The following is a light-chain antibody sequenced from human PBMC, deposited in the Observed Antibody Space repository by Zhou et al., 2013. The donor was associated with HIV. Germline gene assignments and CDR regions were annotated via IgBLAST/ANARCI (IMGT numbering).Light chain of an antibody. CDR2: ETS. V-gene: IGKV1-5*01. CDR1: ETVGRS. J-gene: IGKJ4*01. Sequence: DIHMTQSPSIVSASLGVRVTITCRANETVGRSLAWYQQKRGKAPSLVIYETSILDKGVPSRFAGSGSGTEFILTITSLQPDDLATYFCQQYKSFLLSFGGGTKVDIK. CDR3: QQYKSFLLS.